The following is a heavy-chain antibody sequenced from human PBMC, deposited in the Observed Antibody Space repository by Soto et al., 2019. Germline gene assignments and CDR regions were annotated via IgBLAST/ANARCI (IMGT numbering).Heavy chain of an antibody. J-gene: IGHJ6*02. V-gene: IGHV4-31*03. Sequence: TLSLTCTVSGGSISSGGYYWNWIRQLPGKGLEWIGYIYYSGSTYYNPSLKSRLTIDTSKNHVSLKLSSATAADTAVYYCARGTIFGGDYFYGLDVWGQGTTVTVSS. D-gene: IGHD3-3*01. CDR2: IYYSGST. CDR1: GGSISSGGYY. CDR3: ARGTIFGGDYFYGLDV.